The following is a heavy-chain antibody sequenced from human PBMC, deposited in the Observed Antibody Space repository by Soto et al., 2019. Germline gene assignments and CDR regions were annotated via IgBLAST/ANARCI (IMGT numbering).Heavy chain of an antibody. CDR3: ATRYYCSDSSGYPMDV. Sequence: VGSLRLSCAASGFTVSSNYMSWVRQAPGKGLEWVSVIYSGGSTYYADSVKGRFTISRDNSKNTLYLQMNSLRAEDTVVYYCATRYYCSDSSGYPMDVWGQGTTVTVSS. D-gene: IGHD3-22*01. J-gene: IGHJ6*02. CDR2: IYSGGST. V-gene: IGHV3-53*01. CDR1: GFTVSSNY.